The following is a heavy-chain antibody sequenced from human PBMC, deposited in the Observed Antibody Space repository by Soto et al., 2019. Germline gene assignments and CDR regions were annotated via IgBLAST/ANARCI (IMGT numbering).Heavy chain of an antibody. D-gene: IGHD4-17*01. CDR1: GFTFSSYA. CDR2: ISYDGSNK. V-gene: IGHV3-30-3*01. J-gene: IGHJ6*02. CDR3: ARDLTDDYGDYYYYYGMDV. Sequence: PGGSLRLSWAASGFTFSSYAMRWVRQAPGKGLEWVAVISYDGSNKYYADSVKGRFTISRDTSKNTLYLQMNSLRAEDTAVYYCARDLTDDYGDYYYYYGMDVWGQGTTVTVSS.